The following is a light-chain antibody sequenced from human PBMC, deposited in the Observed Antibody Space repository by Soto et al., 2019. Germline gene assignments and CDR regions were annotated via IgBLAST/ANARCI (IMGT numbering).Light chain of an antibody. V-gene: IGKV1-5*03. Sequence: DIQMTQSLSTLSASVGDRVTITCRASQSISSWLAWYQQKPGKAPKLLIYKASSLESGVPSRFSGSGSGTEFTLTISSLQPDDFATYYCQQYNSYSGTFGQGTKVDIK. J-gene: IGKJ1*01. CDR3: QQYNSYSGT. CDR2: KAS. CDR1: QSISSW.